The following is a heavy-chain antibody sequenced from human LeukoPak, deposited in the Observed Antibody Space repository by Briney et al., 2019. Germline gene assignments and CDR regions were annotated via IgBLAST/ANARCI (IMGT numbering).Heavy chain of an antibody. Sequence: PGGSLRLSCAASGFTFDDYAMHWVRQAPGKGLEWVSLISWDGGSTYYADSVKGRFTISRDNSKNSLYLQMNSLRAEDTAVYYCARKVRGLWHFDYWGQGTLVTVSS. V-gene: IGHV3-43D*03. D-gene: IGHD3-10*01. CDR2: ISWDGGST. CDR1: GFTFDDYA. J-gene: IGHJ4*02. CDR3: ARKVRGLWHFDY.